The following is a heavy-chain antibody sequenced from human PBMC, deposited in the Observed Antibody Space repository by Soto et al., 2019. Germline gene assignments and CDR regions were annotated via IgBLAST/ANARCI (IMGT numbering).Heavy chain of an antibody. CDR3: ARAVWCSSTSCYRGIDY. V-gene: IGHV3-33*01. Sequence: GGSLRLSCAASGFTFSSYGMHWVRQAPGKGLEWVAVIWYDGNNKYYADSVKGRFTISRDNSKNTLYLQMNSLRAEDTAVYYCARAVWCSSTSCYRGIDYWGQGTLVTV. CDR1: GFTFSSYG. CDR2: IWYDGNNK. D-gene: IGHD2-2*01. J-gene: IGHJ4*02.